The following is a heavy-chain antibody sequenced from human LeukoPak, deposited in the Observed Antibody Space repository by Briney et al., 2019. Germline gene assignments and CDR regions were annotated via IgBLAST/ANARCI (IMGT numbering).Heavy chain of an antibody. CDR3: ARGSYDYVWGSYRYTSEIPFDY. Sequence: GASVKVSCKASGYTFTEYFMHWVRQAPGQGLEWMGWINPNSGETDSAQEFQGRVTMTRDTSISTAYMELRSLRPDDTAVYYCARGSYDYVWGSYRYTSEIPFDYWGQGTLVTVSS. CDR2: INPNSGET. CDR1: GYTFTEYF. J-gene: IGHJ4*02. V-gene: IGHV1-2*02. D-gene: IGHD3-16*02.